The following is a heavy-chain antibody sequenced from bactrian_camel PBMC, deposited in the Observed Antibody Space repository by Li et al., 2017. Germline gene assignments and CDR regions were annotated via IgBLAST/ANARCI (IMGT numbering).Heavy chain of an antibody. Sequence: VQLVESGGGSVQAGGSLTLSCVGSGYTYSNYYMGWFRQAPGKEREGVAGIAIRGGSTYYADSVKGRFTIPRDNSKNTLYLQMNALSPEDTAMYYCAADVDPCVVVSDTFIKIGYWSQGTQVTVS. J-gene: IGHJ6*01. V-gene: IGHV3S40*01. CDR3: AADVDPCVVVSDTFIKIGY. CDR2: IAIRGGST. CDR1: GYTYSNYY. D-gene: IGHD2*01.